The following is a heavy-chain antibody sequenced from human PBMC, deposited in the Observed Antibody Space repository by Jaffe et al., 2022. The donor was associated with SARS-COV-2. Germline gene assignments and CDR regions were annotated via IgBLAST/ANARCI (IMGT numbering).Heavy chain of an antibody. CDR3: NSLRTIDTGGFAFDI. V-gene: IGHV3-21*01. J-gene: IGHJ3*02. Sequence: EVQLVESGGGLVKPGGSLRLSCAASGFTFSSYSMNWVRQAPGKGLEWVSSISSSSSYIYYADSVKGRFTISRDNAKNSLYLQMNSLRAEDTAVYYCNSLRTIDTGGFAFDIWGQGTMVTVSS. CDR1: GFTFSSYS. CDR2: ISSSSSYI. D-gene: IGHD5-18*01.